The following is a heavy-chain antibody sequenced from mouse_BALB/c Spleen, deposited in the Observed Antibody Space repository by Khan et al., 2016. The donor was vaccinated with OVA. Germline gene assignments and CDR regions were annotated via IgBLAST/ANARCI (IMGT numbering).Heavy chain of an antibody. D-gene: IGHD1-1*01. Sequence: VQLQESGAELAKPGASVKMSCKASGYTFINYWILWVKQRPGQGLEWIGYINPSTGYTEYNQNFKDKATLTADKSSSTAYMQLSSLTSEDSAVYYCARRGLRWDFYYWGQGTTLTVSS. CDR3: ARRGLRWDFYY. CDR2: INPSTGYT. V-gene: IGHV1-7*01. J-gene: IGHJ2*01. CDR1: GYTFINYW.